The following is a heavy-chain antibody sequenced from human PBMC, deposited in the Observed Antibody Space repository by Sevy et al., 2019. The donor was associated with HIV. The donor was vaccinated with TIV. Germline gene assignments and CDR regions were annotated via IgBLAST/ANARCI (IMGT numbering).Heavy chain of an antibody. V-gene: IGHV4-61*02. CDR1: GGSISSGSYY. J-gene: IGHJ5*02. CDR2: IYTSGST. Sequence: SETLSLTCTVSGGSISSGSYYWSWIRQPAGKGLEWIGRIYTSGSTNYHPSLKSRVTISVDTSKNQFSLKLSSVTAADTAVYYCASEDIAAAGTGWFDPWGQGTLVTVSS. D-gene: IGHD6-13*01. CDR3: ASEDIAAAGTGWFDP.